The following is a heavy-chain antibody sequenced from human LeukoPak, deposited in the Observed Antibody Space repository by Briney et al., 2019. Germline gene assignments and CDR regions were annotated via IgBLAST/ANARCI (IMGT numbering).Heavy chain of an antibody. CDR1: GYTFDKFG. CDR3: ARAAPFDS. J-gene: IGHJ5*01. Sequence: ASVKVSCKASGYTFDKFGIAWVRQAPGQGLEWMGWISPQNGNTKYAQKVQDRVSMTIDTSTSTAYMELRSLRSDDTAVYYCARAAPFDSWGQGTLVTVSS. CDR2: ISPQNGNT. V-gene: IGHV1-18*01.